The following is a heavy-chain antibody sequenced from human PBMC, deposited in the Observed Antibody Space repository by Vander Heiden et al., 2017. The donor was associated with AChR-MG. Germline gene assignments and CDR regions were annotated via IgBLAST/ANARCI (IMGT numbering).Heavy chain of an antibody. V-gene: IGHV1-2*04. D-gene: IGHD1-1*01. CDR3: ARGGERERRLGWFDP. CDR1: GYTFTGYY. CDR2: INPNSGGT. Sequence: QVQLVQSGAAVKKPGASVKVSCKASGYTFTGYYMHWVRQAPGQGLEWMGWINPNSGGTNYAQKLQGWVTMTRDTSISTAYMELSRLRSDDTAVYYCARGGERERRLGWFDPWGQGTLVTVSS. J-gene: IGHJ5*02.